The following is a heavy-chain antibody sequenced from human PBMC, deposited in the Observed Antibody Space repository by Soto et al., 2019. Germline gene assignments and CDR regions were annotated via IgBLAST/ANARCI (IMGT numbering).Heavy chain of an antibody. Sequence: QVQLVESGGDVVQPGRSLRLSCEASGFTFTSYAMHWVRQAPGKGLEWVAVISDDGRNNYYADSMKGRFTISRDNSKNTLFLQMNSLRAEDTAVYYCAKVHWNFLVYYFGYWGQGTLVTVSS. V-gene: IGHV3-30*18. CDR2: ISDDGRNN. CDR3: AKVHWNFLVYYFGY. J-gene: IGHJ4*02. D-gene: IGHD1-7*01. CDR1: GFTFTSYA.